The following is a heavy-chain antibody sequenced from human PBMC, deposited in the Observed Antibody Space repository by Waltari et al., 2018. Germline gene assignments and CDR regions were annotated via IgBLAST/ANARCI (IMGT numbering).Heavy chain of an antibody. J-gene: IGHJ3*02. V-gene: IGHV3-7*01. Sequence: EVQLVESGGGLVQPGGSLRLSCAASGFPLSSYWMSWVRQAPGKGLEWVANIRTDGSEEYYVDSVRGRFTISRDNAKNSLFLQMNSLRPEDTAVYYCARDQWFAFDIWGQGTMVTVSS. CDR1: GFPLSSYW. D-gene: IGHD3-22*01. CDR2: IRTDGSEE. CDR3: ARDQWFAFDI.